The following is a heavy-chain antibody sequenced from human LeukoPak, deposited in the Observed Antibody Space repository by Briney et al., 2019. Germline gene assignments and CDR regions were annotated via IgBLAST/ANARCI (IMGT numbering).Heavy chain of an antibody. D-gene: IGHD1-14*01. Sequence: PRGSLRLSSAAPGLTVYTNDMRWVRQALGKRLWWVSHLYSGGRTYYGESVKCRFAISRDNSRTTTCLQMNRLRAEHTTMSYSTKSGTPDTYGGQSTIVTASS. V-gene: IGHV3-53*01. J-gene: IGHJ3*01. CDR3: TKSGTPDTY. CDR2: LYSGGRT. CDR1: GLTVYTND.